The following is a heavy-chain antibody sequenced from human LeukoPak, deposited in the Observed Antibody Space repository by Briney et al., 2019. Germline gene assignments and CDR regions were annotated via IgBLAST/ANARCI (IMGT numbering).Heavy chain of an antibody. CDR3: ATVRFLEWLYPGY. CDR1: GGSISSSSYY. Sequence: MASETLSLTCTVSGGSISSSSYYWGWIRQPPGKGLEWIGSIYYSGSTYYNPSLKSRVTISVDTSKNQFSLKLSSVTAADTAVYYCATVRFLEWLYPGYWGREPWSPSPQ. V-gene: IGHV4-39*07. J-gene: IGHJ4*02. D-gene: IGHD3-3*01. CDR2: IYYSGST.